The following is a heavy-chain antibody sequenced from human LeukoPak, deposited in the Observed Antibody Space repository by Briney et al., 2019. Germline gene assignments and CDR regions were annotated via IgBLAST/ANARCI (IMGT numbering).Heavy chain of an antibody. Sequence: SETLSLTCAVYGGSFSGYYWSWIRQPPGKGLGWIGEINHSGSTNYNPSLKSRVTISVDTSKNQFSLKLSSVTAADTAVYYCARATYSSSWYFTYWGQGTLVTVSS. CDR2: INHSGST. CDR1: GGSFSGYY. CDR3: ARATYSSSWYFTY. V-gene: IGHV4-34*01. D-gene: IGHD6-13*01. J-gene: IGHJ4*02.